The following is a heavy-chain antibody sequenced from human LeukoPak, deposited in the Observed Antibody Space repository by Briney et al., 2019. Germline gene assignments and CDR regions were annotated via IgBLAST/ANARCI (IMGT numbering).Heavy chain of an antibody. Sequence: SETLSLTCTVSGGSISSSSYYWGWIRQPPGKGLEWIGNIYYTGSTHYNPSLKSRVTISVDTSKNQFSLKLSSVTAADTAVYYCARRGYYFDYWGQGTLVTVSS. CDR1: GGSISSSSYY. D-gene: IGHD1-26*01. J-gene: IGHJ4*02. CDR3: ARRGYYFDY. V-gene: IGHV4-39*01. CDR2: IYYTGST.